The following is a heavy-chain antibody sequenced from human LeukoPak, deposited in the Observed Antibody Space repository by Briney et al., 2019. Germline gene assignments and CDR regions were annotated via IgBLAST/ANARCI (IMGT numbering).Heavy chain of an antibody. J-gene: IGHJ5*02. V-gene: IGHV1-69*05. CDR2: IIPIFGTA. Sequence: SVKVSCKASGGTFSSYAISWVRQAPGQGVEWMGGIIPIFGTANYAQKFQGRVTITTDESTSTAYMELSSLRSEDTAVYYCARSIVVVVAATPELYNWFDPWGQGTLVTVSS. CDR3: ARSIVVVVAATPELYNWFDP. D-gene: IGHD2-15*01. CDR1: GGTFSSYA.